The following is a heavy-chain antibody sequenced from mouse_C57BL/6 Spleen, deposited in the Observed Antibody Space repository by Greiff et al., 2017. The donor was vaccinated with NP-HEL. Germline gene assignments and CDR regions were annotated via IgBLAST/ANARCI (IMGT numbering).Heavy chain of an antibody. CDR2: IYPGDGDT. J-gene: IGHJ3*01. CDR3: ARGDYDAAWFAY. CDR1: GYAFSSYW. D-gene: IGHD2-4*01. V-gene: IGHV1-80*01. Sequence: VKLMESGAELVKPGASVKISCKASGYAFSSYWMNWVKQRPGKGLEWIGQIYPGDGDTNYNGKFKGKATLTADKSSSTAYMQLSSLTSEDSAVYFCARGDYDAAWFAYWGQGTLVTVSA.